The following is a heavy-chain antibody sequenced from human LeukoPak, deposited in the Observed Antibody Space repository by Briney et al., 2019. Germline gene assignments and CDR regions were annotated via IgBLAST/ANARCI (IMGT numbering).Heavy chain of an antibody. CDR3: ARDGDRGWLDY. D-gene: IGHD6-19*01. J-gene: IGHJ4*02. CDR1: GGSISSYY. V-gene: IGHV4-59*01. Sequence: SETLSLTCTVSGGSISSYYWSWIRRPPGKGLEWIGYIYYSGSTNYNPSLKSRVTISVDTSKNQFSLKLTSVTAADTAVYYCARDGDRGWLDYWGQGTLVTVSS. CDR2: IYYSGST.